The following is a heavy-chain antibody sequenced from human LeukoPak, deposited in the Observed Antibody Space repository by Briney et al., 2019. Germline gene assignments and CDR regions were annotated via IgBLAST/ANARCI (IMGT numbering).Heavy chain of an antibody. CDR3: AIGGDSSTSCYRCFNY. Sequence: GASLQISCEGSGYSFTNYWIGWGRPMPGKGLEWMGIIYPDDSDTRYSPSFQGQVTISADKSIGTAYLQWSSLKASDTAMYYCAIGGDSSTSCYRCFNYWGQGTLVTVSS. V-gene: IGHV5-51*01. CDR1: GYSFTNYW. J-gene: IGHJ4*02. CDR2: IYPDDSDT. D-gene: IGHD2-2*01.